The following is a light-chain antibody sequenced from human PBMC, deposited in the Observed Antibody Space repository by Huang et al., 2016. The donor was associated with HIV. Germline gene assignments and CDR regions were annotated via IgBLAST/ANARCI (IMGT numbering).Light chain of an antibody. Sequence: IVLTQSPGTLSVSPGERATLSCRASQSISSDFVAWYQQKPGQAPRLLIYAASSRANGIPDRFSGSGTGTDFTLTINGLEPEDLAVYHCQQYGRSPTFGQGTRLDIK. CDR2: AAS. CDR1: QSISSDF. J-gene: IGKJ5*01. V-gene: IGKV3-20*01. CDR3: QQYGRSPT.